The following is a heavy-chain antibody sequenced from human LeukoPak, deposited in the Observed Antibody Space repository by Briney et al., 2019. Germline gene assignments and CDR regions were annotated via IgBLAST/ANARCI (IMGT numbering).Heavy chain of an antibody. CDR2: ISAYNGNT. Sequence: ASVKVSCKASVYTFTSYGISWVRQAPGQGLEWMGWISAYNGNTNYAQKLQGRVTMTTDTSKSTAYMELRSLRSDDTDVYYCARDEGVLRYFDWLFGFDYWGQGTLVTVSS. CDR1: VYTFTSYG. D-gene: IGHD3-9*01. CDR3: ARDEGVLRYFDWLFGFDY. J-gene: IGHJ4*02. V-gene: IGHV1-18*04.